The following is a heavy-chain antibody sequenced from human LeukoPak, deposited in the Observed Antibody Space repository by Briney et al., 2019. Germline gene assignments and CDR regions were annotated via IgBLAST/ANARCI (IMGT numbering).Heavy chain of an antibody. CDR1: GFTFSDYY. CDR3: ARGERWLQFYYFDY. J-gene: IGHJ4*02. D-gene: IGHD5-24*01. CDR2: ISSSGSTI. V-gene: IGHV3-11*04. Sequence: GGSLRLSCAASGFTFSDYYMGWIRQAPGKGLEWVSYISSSGSTIYYADSVKGRFTISRDNAKNSLYLQMNSLRAEDTAVYYCARGERWLQFYYFDYWGQGTLVTVSS.